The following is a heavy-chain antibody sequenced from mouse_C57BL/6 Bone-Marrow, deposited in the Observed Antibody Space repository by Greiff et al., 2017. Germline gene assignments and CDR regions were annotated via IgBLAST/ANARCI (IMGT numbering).Heavy chain of an antibody. Sequence: QVQLKESGAELARPGASVKLSCKASGYTFTSYGISWVKQRPGQGLEWIGEIYPRSGNTYYNEKFKGKATLTADKASSTAYMELRSLTSEDSAVYFCARGATVVGRYCDVWGTGTTVTVSS. CDR1: GYTFTSYG. CDR3: ARGATVVGRYCDV. CDR2: IYPRSGNT. J-gene: IGHJ1*03. V-gene: IGHV1-81*01. D-gene: IGHD1-1*01.